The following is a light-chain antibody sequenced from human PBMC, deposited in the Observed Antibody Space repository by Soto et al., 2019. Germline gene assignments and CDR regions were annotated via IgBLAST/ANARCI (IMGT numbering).Light chain of an antibody. Sequence: QSALTQPPSASGSPGQSVTISCTGTSSDVGATDYVSWYQQHPGKAPKLMIYDVSKRPSGVPDRFSGSKSGNTASLTVSGLQVEDESYYYCISHAGDCDVFGTGTKLTVL. V-gene: IGLV2-8*01. CDR2: DVS. J-gene: IGLJ1*01. CDR3: ISHAGDCDV. CDR1: SSDVGATDY.